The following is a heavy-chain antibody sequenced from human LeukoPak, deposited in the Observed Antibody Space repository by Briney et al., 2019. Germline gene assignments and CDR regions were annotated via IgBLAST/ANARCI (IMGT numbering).Heavy chain of an antibody. J-gene: IGHJ3*02. V-gene: IGHV4-30-4*08. CDR1: GGSISSGDYY. Sequence: SETLSLTCTVSGGSISSGDYYWSWIRQPPGKGLEWIGYIYYSGSTYYNPSLKSRVTISVDTSKNQFSLKLSSVSAADTAVYYWARAGSRDAFDIWGQGTMVTVS. CDR3: ARAGSRDAFDI. CDR2: IYYSGST. D-gene: IGHD1-26*01.